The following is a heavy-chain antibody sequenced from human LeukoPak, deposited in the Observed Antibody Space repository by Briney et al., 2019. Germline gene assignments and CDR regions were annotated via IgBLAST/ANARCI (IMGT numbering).Heavy chain of an antibody. J-gene: IGHJ4*02. V-gene: IGHV3-33*01. CDR3: ARVMTSSGYYSAYYFDY. D-gene: IGHD3-22*01. CDR2: IWYDGSNK. CDR1: GFTFSSYG. Sequence: GGSLRLSCAASGFTFSSYGMHWVRQAPGKGLEWVAVIWYDGSNKYYADSVKGRFTISRDNSKNTLYLQMSSLRAEDTAVYYCARVMTSSGYYSAYYFDYWGQGTLVTVSS.